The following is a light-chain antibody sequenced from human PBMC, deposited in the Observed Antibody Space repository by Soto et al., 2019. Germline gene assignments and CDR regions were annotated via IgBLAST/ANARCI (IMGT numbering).Light chain of an antibody. CDR1: QSVSSSY. V-gene: IGKV3-20*01. J-gene: IGKJ2*01. CDR2: GAS. Sequence: EIVLTQSPGTLSLSPGEKATLSCRASQSVSSSYLAWYQQKPGQAPRLLIYGASSRATSIPDRFSGSGSGTDFTLTISRLEPEDFAVYYCQQYGSSPGMYTFGQGTKVDIK. CDR3: QQYGSSPGMYT.